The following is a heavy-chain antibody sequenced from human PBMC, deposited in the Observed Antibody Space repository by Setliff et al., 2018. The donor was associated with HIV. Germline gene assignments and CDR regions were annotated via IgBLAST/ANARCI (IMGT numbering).Heavy chain of an antibody. D-gene: IGHD3-10*01. CDR3: VRSSSGDY. Sequence: ASVKVSCKASGYTFSSYGISWVRQAPGQGLEWMGWISGDNGHTNYAQKFQGRVTMTTETSASTAYMELRGLRSDDTAFYYCVRSSSGDYWGQGTRVTVSS. V-gene: IGHV1-18*01. CDR2: ISGDNGHT. CDR1: GYTFSSYG. J-gene: IGHJ4*02.